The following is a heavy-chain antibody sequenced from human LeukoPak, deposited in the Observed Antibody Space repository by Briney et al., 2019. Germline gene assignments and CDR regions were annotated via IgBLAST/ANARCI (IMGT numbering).Heavy chain of an antibody. V-gene: IGHV4-61*02. D-gene: IGHD1-26*01. J-gene: IGHJ4*02. CDR1: GGSISSGSYY. CDR3: AVGATTDVVDY. CDR2: IYTSGRT. Sequence: SQTLSLTCTVSGGSISSGSYYWSWIRQPAGKGLEWIGRIYTSGRTNYNPSLNSRATLSVDTSKNQFSLKLSSVPPAHPAVYCCAVGATTDVVDYWGQGTMVTVSS.